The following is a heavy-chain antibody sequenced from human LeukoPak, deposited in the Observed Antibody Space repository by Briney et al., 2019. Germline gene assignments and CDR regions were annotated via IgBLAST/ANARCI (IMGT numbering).Heavy chain of an antibody. J-gene: IGHJ6*02. V-gene: IGHV4-59*08. CDR1: SGSFDYHY. CDR3: ARLPREHDSSGYSNFYGMDV. CDR2: IYYNGNT. D-gene: IGHD3-22*01. Sequence: SETLSLTCSDSSGSFDYHYWIWFRQTPGKGLEGIGYIYYNGNTNYNPSLQSRVAISVDMSKNQFSLRLSSATAADTAVYYCARLPREHDSSGYSNFYGMDVWGQGTTVTVSS.